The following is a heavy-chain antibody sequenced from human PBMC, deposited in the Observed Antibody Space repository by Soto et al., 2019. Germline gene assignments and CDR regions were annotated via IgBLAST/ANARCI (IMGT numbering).Heavy chain of an antibody. V-gene: IGHV3-66*01. CDR3: ARDSPWPPGY. CDR1: GFTVSSNY. Sequence: WGSLRLSCAASGFTVSSNYMSWVRQAPGKGLEWVSVIYSGGSTYYAGSVKGRFTISRDNSKNTLYLQMNSLRAEDTAVYYCARDSPWPPGYWGQGTLVTVSS. CDR2: IYSGGST. J-gene: IGHJ4*02.